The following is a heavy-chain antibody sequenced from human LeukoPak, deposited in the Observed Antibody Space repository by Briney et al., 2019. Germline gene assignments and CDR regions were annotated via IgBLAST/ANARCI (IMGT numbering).Heavy chain of an antibody. CDR2: IRYDGTNK. V-gene: IGHV3-30*02. CDR3: AKDSTNYADYARPDF. CDR1: RFTFSIYG. Sequence: GGSLRLSCAASRFTFSIYGMHWVRQAPGKGLEWVAFIRYDGTNKYYADSVKGQFTISRDNSKNTLYLQMNSLRPEDTAVYYCAKDSTNYADYARPDFWGQGTLVTVSS. D-gene: IGHD4-17*01. J-gene: IGHJ4*02.